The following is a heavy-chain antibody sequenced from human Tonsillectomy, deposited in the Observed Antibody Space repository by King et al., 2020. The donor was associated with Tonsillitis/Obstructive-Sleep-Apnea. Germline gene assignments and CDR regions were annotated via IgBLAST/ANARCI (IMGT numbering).Heavy chain of an antibody. Sequence: VQLVQSGAEVKKPGSSVKVSCKASGGTFSSYAFSWGRQAPGQGLQWVGGIIPFLGTSNYAQNFPGRVTITADESSSTAYMELSSLRSEDTAVYYCARDVDHSYDYWGQGTLVTVSS. D-gene: IGHD4-11*01. V-gene: IGHV1-69*01. J-gene: IGHJ4*02. CDR3: ARDVDHSYDY. CDR2: IIPFLGTS. CDR1: GGTFSSYA.